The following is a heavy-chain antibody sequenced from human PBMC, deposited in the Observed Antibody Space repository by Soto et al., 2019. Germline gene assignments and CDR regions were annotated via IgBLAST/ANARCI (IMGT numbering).Heavy chain of an antibody. V-gene: IGHV1-69*01. CDR3: ARANYDILTQSRWFDP. CDR1: GGTFSSYA. D-gene: IGHD3-9*01. J-gene: IGHJ5*02. CDR2: IIPIFGTA. Sequence: QVQLVQSGAEVKKPGSSVKFSCKASGGTFSSYAISWVRQSPGQVLEWMGGIIPIFGTANYAQKFQGRVTITADESTRTAYMELSSLRSEDTAVYYCARANYDILTQSRWFDPWGQGTLVTVSS.